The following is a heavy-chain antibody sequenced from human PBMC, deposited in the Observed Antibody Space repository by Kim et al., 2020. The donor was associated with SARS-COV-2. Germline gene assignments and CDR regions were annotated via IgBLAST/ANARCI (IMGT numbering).Heavy chain of an antibody. CDR2: ISNDGNDK. D-gene: IGHD2-15*01. V-gene: IGHV3-30*03. CDR1: GFSLSTYG. J-gene: IGHJ6*02. CDR3: TREPCSGGSCFGMDV. Sequence: GGSLRLSCGASGFSLSTYGMHWVRQAPDRGLEWVAIISNDGNDKYYGDPVKGRFTISRDNSKNTVYLQMSSLRAEDTAVYYCTREPCSGGSCFGMDVWGQGTTVTVS.